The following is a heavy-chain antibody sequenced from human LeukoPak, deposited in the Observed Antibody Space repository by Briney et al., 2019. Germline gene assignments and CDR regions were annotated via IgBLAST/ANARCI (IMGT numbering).Heavy chain of an antibody. V-gene: IGHV4-39*07. CDR2: IFYTGKT. J-gene: IGHJ4*02. Sequence: SETLSLTCTVSGGSVYTSDYYWGWVRQPPGKEPEWIGDIFYTGKTNYNPSLKSRVSISMDTSKNQFSLKLTSVTAADTAVYYCARVFDSWGQGTLVTVSS. CDR3: ARVFDS. CDR1: GGSVYTSDYY.